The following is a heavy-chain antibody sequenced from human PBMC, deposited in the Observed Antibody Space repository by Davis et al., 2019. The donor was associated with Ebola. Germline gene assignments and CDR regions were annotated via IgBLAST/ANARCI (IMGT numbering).Heavy chain of an antibody. CDR2: ISSSDSTI. CDR1: GFTFSSYE. CDR3: ARVQQQLVRYYYGMDV. V-gene: IGHV3-48*03. Sequence: GESLKISCAASGFTFSSYEMNWVRQAPGKGLEWVSYISSSDSTIYYADSVKGRFTISRDNAKNSLYLQMNSLRAEDTAVYYCARVQQQLVRYYYGMDVWGQGTTVTVSS. D-gene: IGHD6-13*01. J-gene: IGHJ6*02.